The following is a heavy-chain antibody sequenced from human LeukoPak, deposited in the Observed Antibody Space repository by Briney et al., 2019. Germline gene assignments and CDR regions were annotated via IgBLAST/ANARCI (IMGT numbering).Heavy chain of an antibody. J-gene: IGHJ4*02. CDR3: ASYSRRYCSGGSCYSRGFDY. V-gene: IGHV4-31*03. CDR2: IYYSGST. D-gene: IGHD2-15*01. Sequence: PSETLSLTCTVSGGSISSGGYYWSWIRQHPGKGLEWIGYIYYSGSTYYNPSLKSRVTISVDTSKNQFSLKLSSVTAAATAVYYCASYSRRYCSGGSCYSRGFDYWGQGTLVTVSS. CDR1: GGSISSGGYY.